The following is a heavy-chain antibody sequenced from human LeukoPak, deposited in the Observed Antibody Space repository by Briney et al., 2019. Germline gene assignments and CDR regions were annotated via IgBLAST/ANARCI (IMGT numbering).Heavy chain of an antibody. D-gene: IGHD2-21*02. Sequence: PSQTLSLTCTVSGGSISSGGYYWSWIRQHPGKGLEWIGYIYYSGSTYYNPSLKSRVTISVDTSKNQFSLKLSSVTAADTAVYYCARDRHCGGDCYYFDYWGQGTLVTVSS. CDR3: ARDRHCGGDCYYFDY. V-gene: IGHV4-31*03. CDR1: GGSISSGGYY. J-gene: IGHJ4*02. CDR2: IYYSGST.